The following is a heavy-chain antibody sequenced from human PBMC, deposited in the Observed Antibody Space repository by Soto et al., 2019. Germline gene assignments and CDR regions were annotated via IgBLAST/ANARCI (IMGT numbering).Heavy chain of an antibody. CDR2: IIPMFHTP. V-gene: IGHV1-69*13. Sequence: ASVKVSCKPSGDTFSNYAISWVQQAPGQGLEWMGGIIPMFHTPNYPQQFQGRVTITADESTTTAYMELSSVRSEDTAVYYCARGARDCSRSACYTPQGSYRYDLDVWGEGTAGTVSS. CDR3: ARGARDCSRSACYTPQGSYRYDLDV. J-gene: IGHJ6*04. D-gene: IGHD2-2*01. CDR1: GDTFSNYA.